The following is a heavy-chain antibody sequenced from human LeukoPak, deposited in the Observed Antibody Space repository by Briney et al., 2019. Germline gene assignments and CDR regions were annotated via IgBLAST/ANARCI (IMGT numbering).Heavy chain of an antibody. CDR2: IYYTGST. CDR1: GGPISTTGYY. V-gene: IGHV4-39*01. D-gene: IGHD1-14*01. CDR3: ASLKIPGLFDY. Sequence: SETLSLTCTVSGGPISTTGYYWGWIRQPPGEGLEWIGNIYYTGSTYYNSSLNSRLTISVDTSMNQFSLKLNSVTAADTAVYYCASLKIPGLFDYWGQGTLVPVSS. J-gene: IGHJ4*02.